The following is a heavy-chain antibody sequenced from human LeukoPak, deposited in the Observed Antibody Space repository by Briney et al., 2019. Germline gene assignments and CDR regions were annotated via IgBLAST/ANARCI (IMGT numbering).Heavy chain of an antibody. CDR3: AREELLRRKYFDL. J-gene: IGHJ2*01. V-gene: IGHV4-4*02. D-gene: IGHD1-26*01. CDR1: GGSISSSNW. Sequence: SETLSLTCAVSGGSISSSNWWSWVRQPPGKGLEWIGEIYHSGSTNYNPSLKSRVTISVDKSKNQFSLKLSSVTAADTAVYYCAREELLRRKYFDLWGRGTLVTVSS. CDR2: IYHSGST.